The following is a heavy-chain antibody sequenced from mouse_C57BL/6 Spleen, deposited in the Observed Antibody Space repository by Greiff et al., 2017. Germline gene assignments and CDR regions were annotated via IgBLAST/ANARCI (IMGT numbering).Heavy chain of an antibody. CDR3: ARDLITTVVAGAMDY. Sequence: EVKLQESGGGLVKPGGSLKLSCAASGFTFSSYAMSWVRQTPEKRLEWVATISDGGSYTYYPDNVKGRFTISRDNAKNNLYLQMSHLKSEDTAMYYCARDLITTVVAGAMDYWGQGTSVTVSS. J-gene: IGHJ4*01. V-gene: IGHV5-4*01. CDR2: ISDGGSYT. D-gene: IGHD1-1*01. CDR1: GFTFSSYA.